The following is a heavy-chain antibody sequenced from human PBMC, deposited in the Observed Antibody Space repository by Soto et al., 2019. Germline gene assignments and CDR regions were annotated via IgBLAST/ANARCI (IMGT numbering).Heavy chain of an antibody. V-gene: IGHV4-39*01. CDR2: IYYSGST. Sequence: PSETLSLTCTVSGGSISSSSYYWGWIRQPPGKGLEWIGSIYYSGSTYYNPSLKSRVTISVDTSKNQFSLKLSSVTAADTAVYYCARQGGYSSSWYQFGLYYYYGMDVWGQGTTVTVSS. CDR1: GGSISSSSYY. CDR3: ARQGGYSSSWYQFGLYYYYGMDV. J-gene: IGHJ6*02. D-gene: IGHD6-13*01.